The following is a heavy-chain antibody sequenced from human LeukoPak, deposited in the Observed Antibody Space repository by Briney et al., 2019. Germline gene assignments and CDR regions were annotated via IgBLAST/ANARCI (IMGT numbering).Heavy chain of an antibody. CDR2: IYYSGST. CDR3: ARGDYYYDNSASY. CDR1: GRSISSYY. J-gene: IGHJ4*02. V-gene: IGHV4-59*01. D-gene: IGHD3-22*01. Sequence: SETLSLTCTVSGRSISSYYWSWIRQPPGKGREWIGYIYYSGSTNYNPSLKSRVTISVDTSKNQCSLKLSSVTAADTAVYYCARGDYYYDNSASYWGQGTQVTVSS.